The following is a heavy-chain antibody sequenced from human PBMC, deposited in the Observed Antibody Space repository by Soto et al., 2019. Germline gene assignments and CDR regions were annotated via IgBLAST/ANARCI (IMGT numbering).Heavy chain of an antibody. Sequence: QITLKESGPTLVKPTQTLTLTCTFSGFSLSTSGVGVGWIRQPPGKALEWLALIYWDDDKRYSPSLKSRLTITKDTSKNQVVLTMTNMDPVDTATYYCAHRAYYDFWSGYYSRDASEYYGMDVWGQGTTVTVSS. CDR2: IYWDDDK. V-gene: IGHV2-5*02. CDR3: AHRAYYDFWSGYYSRDASEYYGMDV. CDR1: GFSLSTSGVG. D-gene: IGHD3-3*01. J-gene: IGHJ6*02.